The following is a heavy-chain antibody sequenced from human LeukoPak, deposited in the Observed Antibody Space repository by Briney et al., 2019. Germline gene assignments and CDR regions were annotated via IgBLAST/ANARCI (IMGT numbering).Heavy chain of an antibody. Sequence: ASVKVSCKASGYTFTSYGISWVRQAPGQGLEWMGRIIPILGIANYAQKFQGRVTITADKSTSTAYMELSSLRSEDTAVYYCARAYGDYEVSWFDPWGQGTLVTVSS. V-gene: IGHV1-69*04. CDR1: GYTFTSYG. CDR3: ARAYGDYEVSWFDP. CDR2: IIPILGIA. J-gene: IGHJ5*02. D-gene: IGHD4-17*01.